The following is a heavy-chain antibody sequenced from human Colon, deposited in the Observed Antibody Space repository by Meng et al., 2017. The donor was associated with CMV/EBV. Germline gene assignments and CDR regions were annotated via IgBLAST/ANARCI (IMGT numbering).Heavy chain of an antibody. D-gene: IGHD2-8*01. CDR2: IKSKTDGGTT. V-gene: IGHV3-15*01. Sequence: SCPASGFTFSNAWMDWVRQAPGKGLEWVGRIKSKTDGGTTDYAAPVKGRFTISRDDSKNTLYLQMNSLKTEDTAVYYCTTAPFPNFDYWGQGTLVTVSS. CDR1: GFTFSNAW. CDR3: TTAPFPNFDY. J-gene: IGHJ4*02.